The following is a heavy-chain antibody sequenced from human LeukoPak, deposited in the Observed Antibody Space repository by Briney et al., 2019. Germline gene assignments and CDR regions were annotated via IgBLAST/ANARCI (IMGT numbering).Heavy chain of an antibody. V-gene: IGHV3-23*01. J-gene: IGHJ4*02. CDR2: ISGSGGST. CDR3: AKVHDILTGYFLGGQYYFDY. Sequence: GGSLRLSCAASGFTFSSYAMSWVRQAPGKGLEWDSAISGSGGSTYYADSVKGRFTISRDNSKNTLYLQMNSLRAEDTAVYYCAKVHDILTGYFLGGQYYFDYWGQGTLVIVSS. CDR1: GFTFSSYA. D-gene: IGHD3-9*01.